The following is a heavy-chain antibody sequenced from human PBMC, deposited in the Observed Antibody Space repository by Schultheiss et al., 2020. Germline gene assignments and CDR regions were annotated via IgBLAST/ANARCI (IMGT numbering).Heavy chain of an antibody. J-gene: IGHJ5*01. V-gene: IGHV3-30*18. D-gene: IGHD1-26*01. CDR1: GFTFRSHS. Sequence: GESLRLSCAASGFTFRSHSIHWVRQAPGKGLQWVAVISYDGSEIYYGESAKGRFTISRDNSRNTVFLQMNSLRTEDTAVYYCAKGGEVGATVRTWFDPWGQGTLVTVSS. CDR2: ISYDGSEI. CDR3: AKGGEVGATVRTWFDP.